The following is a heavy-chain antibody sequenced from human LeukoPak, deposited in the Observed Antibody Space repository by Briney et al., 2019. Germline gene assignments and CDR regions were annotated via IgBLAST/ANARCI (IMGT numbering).Heavy chain of an antibody. CDR3: ARGRSTGYPYYFEY. CDR2: IYYSGST. Sequence: SETLSLTCTVSGGSISSYYWSWIRQPPGKGLEWIGYIYYSGSTSYNLSLKSRVTISVDTSKNQFSLRLSSVTAEDTAVYYCARGRSTGYPYYFEYWGQGTLVTVSS. V-gene: IGHV4-59*01. CDR1: GGSISSYY. J-gene: IGHJ4*02. D-gene: IGHD5-12*01.